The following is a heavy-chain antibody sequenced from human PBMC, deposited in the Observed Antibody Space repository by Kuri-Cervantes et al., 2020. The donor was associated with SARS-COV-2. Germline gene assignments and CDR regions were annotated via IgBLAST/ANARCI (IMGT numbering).Heavy chain of an antibody. V-gene: IGHV4-4*07. CDR1: GGSISSYY. D-gene: IGHD6-25*01. CDR3: ARTGSSGWPGSHWFDP. Sequence: SETLSLTCTVYGGSISSYYWSWIRQPAGKGLEWIGRIHVNGRTNYNPSLKSQVTMSVDASKSHFSLKLRSVTAADTAVYYCARTGSSGWPGSHWFDPWGQGTLVTVSS. J-gene: IGHJ5*02. CDR2: IHVNGRT.